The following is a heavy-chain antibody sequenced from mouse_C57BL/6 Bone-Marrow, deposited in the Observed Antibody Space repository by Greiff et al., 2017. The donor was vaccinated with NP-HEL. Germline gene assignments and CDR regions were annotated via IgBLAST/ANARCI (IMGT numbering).Heavy chain of an antibody. CDR3: ARSIYYDYADDPFYAMDY. D-gene: IGHD2-4*01. Sequence: EVMLVESGGGLVRPGGSLSLSCAASGFTFTDYYMSWVRQPPGKALEWLGFIRNKANGYTTEYSASVKGRFTISRDNSQSILYLQMNALRAEDSATYYCARSIYYDYADDPFYAMDYWGQGTSVTVSS. V-gene: IGHV7-3*01. CDR1: GFTFTDYY. J-gene: IGHJ4*01. CDR2: IRNKANGYTT.